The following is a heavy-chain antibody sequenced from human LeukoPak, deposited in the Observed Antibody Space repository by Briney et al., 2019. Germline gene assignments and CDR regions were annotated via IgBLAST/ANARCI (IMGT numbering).Heavy chain of an antibody. CDR3: AGGSTLDRGLVYY. D-gene: IGHD3-10*01. CDR2: ISGDESST. Sequence: HPGGSLRLSCAASGFTFSSYWMHWVRHAPGKGLVWVSRISGDESSTSYADSVKGRFTISRDNAKNTLFLQMNSLRAEDTAVYYCAGGSTLDRGLVYYWGQGTLVTVSP. J-gene: IGHJ4*02. V-gene: IGHV3-74*01. CDR1: GFTFSSYW.